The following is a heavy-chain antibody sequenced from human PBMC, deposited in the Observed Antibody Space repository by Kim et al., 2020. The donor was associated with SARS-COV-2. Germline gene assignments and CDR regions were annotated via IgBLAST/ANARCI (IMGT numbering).Heavy chain of an antibody. D-gene: IGHD1-1*01. V-gene: IGHV4-34*01. Sequence: SLQSRVTISVDTSKNQFCLKLSSVTAADTAVYYCARWGWNDKDYYYGMDVWGQGTTVTVSS. CDR3: ARWGWNDKDYYYGMDV. J-gene: IGHJ6*02.